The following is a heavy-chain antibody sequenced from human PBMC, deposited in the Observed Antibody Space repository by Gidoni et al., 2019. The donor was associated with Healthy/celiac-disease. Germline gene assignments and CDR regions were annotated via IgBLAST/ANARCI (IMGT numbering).Heavy chain of an antibody. CDR2: IKQDGSEK. Sequence: EVQLVESGGGLVQPGGSLRLSCAASGFTFSRYWMSWVRQAPGKGLEWVANIKQDGSEKYYVDSVKGRFTISRDNAKNSLYLQMNSLRAEDTAVYYCARDLRYSSSWSHYYYYYYGMDVWGQGTTVTVSS. D-gene: IGHD6-13*01. CDR3: ARDLRYSSSWSHYYYYYYGMDV. CDR1: GFTFSRYW. V-gene: IGHV3-7*01. J-gene: IGHJ6*02.